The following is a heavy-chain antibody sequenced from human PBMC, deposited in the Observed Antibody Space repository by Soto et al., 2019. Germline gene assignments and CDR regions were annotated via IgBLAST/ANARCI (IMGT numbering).Heavy chain of an antibody. CDR2: ISSSSSYT. CDR3: ARKPTFYYESSGYFYYYGVRVV. V-gene: IGHV3-11*06. CDR1: GFKIIDHY. D-gene: IGHD3-22*01. Sequence: GFKIIDHYVSRISKAQGKGLEWVSYISSSSSYTNYADSVKGRFTISRDNAKNSLYLQMNSLRAEDTAVYYCARKPTFYYESSGYFYYYGVRVVWDPVFPFTVS. J-gene: IGHJ6*02.